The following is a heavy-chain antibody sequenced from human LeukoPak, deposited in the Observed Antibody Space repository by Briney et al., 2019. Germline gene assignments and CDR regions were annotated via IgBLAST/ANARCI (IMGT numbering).Heavy chain of an antibody. Sequence: SETLSLTCAVYGGSFSGYYWSWIRQPPGKGLEWIGEIDHSGSTNYIPSLKSRVTISVDTSKIQFSLKLSSVTAADTAVYYCAAKSAHYYDSGGYYLNWFDPWGQGTLVTVSS. V-gene: IGHV4-34*01. J-gene: IGHJ5*02. D-gene: IGHD3-22*01. CDR3: AAKSAHYYDSGGYYLNWFDP. CDR1: GGSFSGYY. CDR2: IDHSGST.